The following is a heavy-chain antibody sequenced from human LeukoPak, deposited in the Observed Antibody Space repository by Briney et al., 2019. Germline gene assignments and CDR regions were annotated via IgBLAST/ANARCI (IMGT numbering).Heavy chain of an antibody. J-gene: IGHJ3*02. V-gene: IGHV1-69*06. CDR3: AREDDTGRYMGDDAFDI. D-gene: IGHD1-26*01. CDR2: IIPIFGTA. CDR1: GYTFTSYG. Sequence: ASVKVSCKASGYTFTSYGISWVRQAPGQGLEWMGGIIPIFGTANYAQKFRGRLTITADIPTSTVYMELSSLRSEDTAVYYCAREDDTGRYMGDDAFDIWGQGTMVTVSS.